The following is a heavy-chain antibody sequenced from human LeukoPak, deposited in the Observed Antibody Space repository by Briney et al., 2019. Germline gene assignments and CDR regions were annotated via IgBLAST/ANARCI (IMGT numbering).Heavy chain of an antibody. J-gene: IGHJ4*02. Sequence: PGGSLRLSCAASGLTFSSYAMMWLRQAPGKGLEWVSAIIGNGGWALYADSVKGRFTISRDNSKNTLYLQMNSLRAEDTAVYYCANRYDSSYWGQGTLVTVSS. CDR1: GLTFSSYA. V-gene: IGHV3-23*01. D-gene: IGHD3-22*01. CDR2: IIGNGGWA. CDR3: ANRYDSSY.